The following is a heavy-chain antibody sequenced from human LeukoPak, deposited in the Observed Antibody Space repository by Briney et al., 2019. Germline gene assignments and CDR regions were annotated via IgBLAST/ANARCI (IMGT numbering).Heavy chain of an antibody. V-gene: IGHV3-23*01. D-gene: IGHD1-26*01. J-gene: IGHJ4*02. Sequence: GGSLRLSCAASGFTFSSYAMSWVRQAPGRGLEWVSAISGSGVSTYYADSVKGRFTISRDNAKNSLYLQMNSLRAEDTAVYYCASLVGATEFDYWGQGTLVTVSS. CDR2: ISGSGVST. CDR3: ASLVGATEFDY. CDR1: GFTFSSYA.